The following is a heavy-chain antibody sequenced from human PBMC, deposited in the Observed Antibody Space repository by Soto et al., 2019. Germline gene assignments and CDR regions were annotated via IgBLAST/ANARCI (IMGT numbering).Heavy chain of an antibody. CDR2: IYYSGST. J-gene: IGHJ4*02. D-gene: IGHD5-12*01. V-gene: IGHV4-59*01. Sequence: PSETLSLTSTVSGFSIISYYWSWIRQPPGKGLEWIGYIYYSGSTNYNPSLKSRVTISVDTSKNQFSLKLSSVTAADTAVYYCAREAGVLYSGYDYFDYWGQGTLVTVSS. CDR3: AREAGVLYSGYDYFDY. CDR1: GFSIISYY.